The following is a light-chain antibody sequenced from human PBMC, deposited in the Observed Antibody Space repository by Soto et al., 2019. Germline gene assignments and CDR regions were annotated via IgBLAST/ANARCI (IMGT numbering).Light chain of an antibody. CDR3: QQYYNWPRT. V-gene: IGKV3-15*01. CDR1: EKNYTN. CDR2: GAS. J-gene: IGKJ5*01. Sequence: DIVMTQSPATLSVSPGERATLFCRASEKNYTNLARDQAKPGQAPRLLFYGASPRATGLPARFRGHGSGTEITLTINSLQAEDSAVYYCQQYYNWPRTFGQGTRLEI.